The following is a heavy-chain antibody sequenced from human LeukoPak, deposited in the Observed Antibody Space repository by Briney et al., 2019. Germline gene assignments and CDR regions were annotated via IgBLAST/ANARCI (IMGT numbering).Heavy chain of an antibody. Sequence: PSETLSLTCTVSGGSINSGGYFWTWIRQHPGKGLEWVANIKRDGSETYYGDSVKGRFTISRDNAKNSLYLQMNSLRADDTAVYYCARLSDSIDCFGFDNWGPGSLVTVSS. CDR2: IKRDGSET. CDR1: GGSINSGGYF. V-gene: IGHV3-7*01. D-gene: IGHD2-21*02. J-gene: IGHJ4*02. CDR3: ARLSDSIDCFGFDN.